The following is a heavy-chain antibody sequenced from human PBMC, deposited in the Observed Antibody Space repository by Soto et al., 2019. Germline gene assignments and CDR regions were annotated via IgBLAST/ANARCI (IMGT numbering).Heavy chain of an antibody. D-gene: IGHD2-2*01. CDR2: INPNSGGT. V-gene: IGHV1-2*02. Sequence: QVQLVQSGAEVKKPGASVKVSCKASGYTFTGYYMHWVRQAPGQGLEWMGWINPNSGGTNYVQKFQGRVTMTRDTSISTAHMELSRLRSDDTAVYYCARLTVPLDIVVLPAASYDYWGQGTLVTVSS. J-gene: IGHJ4*02. CDR1: GYTFTGYY. CDR3: ARLTVPLDIVVLPAASYDY.